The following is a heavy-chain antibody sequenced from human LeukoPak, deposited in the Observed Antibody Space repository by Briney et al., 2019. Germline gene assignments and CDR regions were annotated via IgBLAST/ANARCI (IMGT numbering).Heavy chain of an antibody. V-gene: IGHV4-59*12. J-gene: IGHJ4*02. CDR3: ARDQYAKGGGFDY. Sequence: PSETLSLTCTVSGGSINSFYWSWIRQPPGKGLEWIGCISHSGSTNYNPSLKSRVTISVDTSKNQFSLKLSSVTAADTAAYYCARDQYAKGGGFDYWGQGTLVTVSS. CDR2: ISHSGST. CDR1: GGSINSFY. D-gene: IGHD2-8*01.